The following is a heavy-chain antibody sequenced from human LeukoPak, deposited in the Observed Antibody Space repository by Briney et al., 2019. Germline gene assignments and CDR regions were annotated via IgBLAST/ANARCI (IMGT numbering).Heavy chain of an antibody. CDR2: ISGSGGST. J-gene: IGHJ4*02. V-gene: IGHV3-23*01. Sequence: PGRSLRLSCAASGFTFNSFGIHWVRQAPGKGLEWVSAISGSGGSTYYADSVKGRFTISRDNSENTLYLQMNSLRAEDTAVYYCAKSQRLYVWGSYRHFDYWGQGTLVTVSS. CDR3: AKSQRLYVWGSYRHFDY. CDR1: GFTFNSFG. D-gene: IGHD3-16*02.